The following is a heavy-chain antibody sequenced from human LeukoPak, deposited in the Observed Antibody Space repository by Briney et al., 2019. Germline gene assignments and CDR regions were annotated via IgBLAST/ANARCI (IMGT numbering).Heavy chain of an antibody. CDR3: AKGFDYGGNGDYFDY. CDR1: GFTFSDYY. V-gene: IGHV3-23*01. J-gene: IGHJ4*02. CDR2: ISGSGGST. D-gene: IGHD4-23*01. Sequence: GGSLRLSCAASGFTFSDYYMSWIRQAPGKGLEWVSAISGSGGSTYYADSVKGRFTISRDNSKNTLYLQMNSLRAEDTAVYYCAKGFDYGGNGDYFDYWGQGTLVTASS.